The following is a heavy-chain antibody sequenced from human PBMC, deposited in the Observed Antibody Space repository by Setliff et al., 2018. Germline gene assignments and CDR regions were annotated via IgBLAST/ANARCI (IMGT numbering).Heavy chain of an antibody. CDR3: AREDGSGFFVGVAWFDP. CDR1: GGSFSGYY. V-gene: IGHV4-34*01. CDR2: INHSGST. D-gene: IGHD3-10*01. J-gene: IGHJ5*02. Sequence: SETLSLTCAVYGGSFSGYYWSWIRQPPGKGLEWIGEINHSGSTNYNPSLKSRVTISVDTSKNQFSLTLSSVTAADAAVYYCAREDGSGFFVGVAWFDPWGQGTLVTVSS.